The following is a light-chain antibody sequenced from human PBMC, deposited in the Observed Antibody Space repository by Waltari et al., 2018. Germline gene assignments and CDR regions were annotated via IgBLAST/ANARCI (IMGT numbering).Light chain of an antibody. Sequence: EIVMTQSPATLSVSPGERATLSCRASQSVGINLAWYQHKPGRVPRLFIYGASTRATGFPARFSGIGSGTEFTLTISSLQSEDFAVYYCHQYNNWPRTFGQGTKVEIK. J-gene: IGKJ1*01. CDR3: HQYNNWPRT. CDR1: QSVGIN. CDR2: GAS. V-gene: IGKV3-15*01.